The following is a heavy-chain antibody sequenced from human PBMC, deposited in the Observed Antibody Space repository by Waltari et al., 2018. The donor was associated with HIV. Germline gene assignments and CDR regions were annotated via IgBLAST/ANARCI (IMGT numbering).Heavy chain of an antibody. V-gene: IGHV3-33*01. CDR2: IWYDEKNK. J-gene: IGHJ4*02. Sequence: QVQLLESGGGVVQPARYLRLSCAASGFTSSSYGMHSVRQAPGKGMWWVVVIWYDEKNKYYADSMRGRFSISRDNSKNTLDLQMDSLGAEDTAVYYCARDSPSAYSWGGSYSRFDYSGQGTLVTVSS. CDR3: ARDSPSAYSWGGSYSRFDY. D-gene: IGHD1-26*01. CDR1: GFTSSSYG.